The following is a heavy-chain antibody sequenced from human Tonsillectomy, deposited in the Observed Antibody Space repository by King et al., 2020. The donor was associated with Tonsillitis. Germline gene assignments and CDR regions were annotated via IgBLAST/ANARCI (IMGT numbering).Heavy chain of an antibody. D-gene: IGHD6-19*01. J-gene: IGHJ6*02. CDR2: ISYDGGKK. Sequence: QLVQSGGGVVQSGRSLRLSCAASGFTFSSYGMHWVRQAPGKGLEWVAVISYDGGKKYYADFVKGRLTISRDNSKNTLYLQMNSLRPEDTAVYYCAKETRGWYPPRVYYYYGMDVWGQGTTVTVSS. V-gene: IGHV3-30*18. CDR1: GFTFSSYG. CDR3: AKETRGWYPPRVYYYYGMDV.